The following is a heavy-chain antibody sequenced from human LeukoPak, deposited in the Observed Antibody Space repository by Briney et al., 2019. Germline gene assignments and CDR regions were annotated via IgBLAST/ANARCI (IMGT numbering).Heavy chain of an antibody. Sequence: SETLSLTCTVSGGSISSSSYYWGWIRQPPGKGLEWIGSIYYSGSTYYNPSLKSRVTISVDTSKNQFSLKLSSVTAADTAVYYCARWRYSYGYYWGQGTLVTVSS. CDR2: IYYSGST. D-gene: IGHD5-18*01. CDR3: ARWRYSYGYY. V-gene: IGHV4-39*07. CDR1: GGSISSSSYY. J-gene: IGHJ4*02.